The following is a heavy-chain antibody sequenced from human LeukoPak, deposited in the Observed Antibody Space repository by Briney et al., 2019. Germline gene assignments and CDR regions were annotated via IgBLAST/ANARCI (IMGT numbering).Heavy chain of an antibody. V-gene: IGHV3-9*01. CDR2: ISWNSGSL. CDR1: GFSFRDFA. Sequence: GGSLRLSCAASGFSFRDFAVHWVRQVPGKGLEWVSGISWNSGSLGYADSVRGRFTVSRDNANNFLYLQMNSLTPEDTALYYCVKRRCDGACHTREFDYWGQGTLVTVSS. CDR3: VKRRCDGACHTREFDY. D-gene: IGHD2-21*02. J-gene: IGHJ4*02.